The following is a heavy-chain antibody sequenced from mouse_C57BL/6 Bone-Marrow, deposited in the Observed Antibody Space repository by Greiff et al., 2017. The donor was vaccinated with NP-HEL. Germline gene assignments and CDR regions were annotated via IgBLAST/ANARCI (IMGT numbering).Heavy chain of an antibody. V-gene: IGHV5-15*04. Sequence: EVKLMESGGGLVQPGGSLKLSCAASGFTFSDYGMAWVRQAPRKGPEWVAFISNLAYSIYYADTVTGRFTISRENAKNTLYLERSSLRSEDTAMYYCARRGAMDYWGQGTSVTVSS. CDR2: ISNLAYSI. CDR1: GFTFSDYG. J-gene: IGHJ4*01. CDR3: ARRGAMDY.